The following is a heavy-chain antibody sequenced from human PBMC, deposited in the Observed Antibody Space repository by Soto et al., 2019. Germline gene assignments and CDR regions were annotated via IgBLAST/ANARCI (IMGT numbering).Heavy chain of an antibody. Sequence: QVQLQESGPGLVKPSQTLSLTCTVSGGSISSGGYYWSWIRQHPGRGLEWIGYIFYSGSTSYNPSLMSPLTISVDTSKTRFSLMLSSVTAADTAVYFCARENYNSLTGYSYFDYWGQGTLVTVSS. CDR2: IFYSGST. CDR1: GGSISSGGYY. D-gene: IGHD3-9*01. J-gene: IGHJ4*02. V-gene: IGHV4-31*01. CDR3: ARENYNSLTGYSYFDY.